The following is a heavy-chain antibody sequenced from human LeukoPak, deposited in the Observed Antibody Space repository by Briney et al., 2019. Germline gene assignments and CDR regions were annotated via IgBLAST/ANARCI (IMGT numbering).Heavy chain of an antibody. CDR2: ISYDGSNE. CDR1: GFTFSSYG. D-gene: IGHD6-13*01. Sequence: GGSLRLSCAASGFTFSSYGMHWVRQAPGKGLQWVAVISYDGSNEYYADSVKGRFTISRDNSKNTLYLQMNSLRAEDTAVYYCAKDGSAAAVTNGMDVWGQGTTVTVSS. V-gene: IGHV3-30*18. J-gene: IGHJ6*02. CDR3: AKDGSAAAVTNGMDV.